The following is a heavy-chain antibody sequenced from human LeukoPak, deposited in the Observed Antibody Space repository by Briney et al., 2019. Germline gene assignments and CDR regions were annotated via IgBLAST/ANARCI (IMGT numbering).Heavy chain of an antibody. CDR3: ARILLPNDYSNYDAFDI. V-gene: IGHV1-8*03. Sequence: ASVKVSCKASGYTFTSYDINWVRQATGQGLEWMVWMNPNSGNTGYAQKFQGRVTITRNTSISTAYMELSSLRSEDTAVYYCARILLPNDYSNYDAFDIWGQGTMVTVSS. J-gene: IGHJ3*02. CDR1: GYTFTSYD. D-gene: IGHD4-11*01. CDR2: MNPNSGNT.